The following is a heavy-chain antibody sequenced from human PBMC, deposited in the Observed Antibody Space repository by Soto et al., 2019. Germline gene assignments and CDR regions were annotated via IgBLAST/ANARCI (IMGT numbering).Heavy chain of an antibody. CDR2: IYYSGST. D-gene: IGHD5-12*01. CDR3: ARQRPVATIDY. CDR1: GGSISSSSYY. J-gene: IGHJ4*02. V-gene: IGHV4-39*01. Sequence: LLESGPGLVKPSETLSLTCTVSGGSISSSSYYWGWIRQPPGKGLEWIGSIYYSGSTYYNPSLKSRVTISVDTSKNQFSLKLSSVTAADTALYYCARQRPVATIDYWGQGTLVTVSS.